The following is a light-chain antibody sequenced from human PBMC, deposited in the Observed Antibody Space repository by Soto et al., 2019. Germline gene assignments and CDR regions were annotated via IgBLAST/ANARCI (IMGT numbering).Light chain of an antibody. CDR1: SSDVGSYSL. CDR2: EDI. J-gene: IGLJ1*01. Sequence: SVLTQPASVSGSPGQSITISCTGTSSDVGSYSLLSWYQHHPGKAPKLIIYEDIKGPSGVSNRFSGSKSGNTASLRISGLQAEDEADYYCYTYAGGSTYPFGTGTKVTVL. CDR3: YTYAGGSTYP. V-gene: IGLV2-23*01.